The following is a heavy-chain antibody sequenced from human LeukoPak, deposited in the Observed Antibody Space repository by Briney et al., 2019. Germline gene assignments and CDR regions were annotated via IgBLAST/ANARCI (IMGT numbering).Heavy chain of an antibody. CDR3: ARDGAIQLWPNFDY. J-gene: IGHJ4*02. Sequence: GGSLRLSCAASGFTFSSYAMHWVRQAPGKGLEWVAVISYDGSNKYYADSVKGRFTISRDNSKNTLYLQMNSLRAEDTAVYYCARDGAIQLWPNFDYWGQGTLVTISS. D-gene: IGHD5-18*01. V-gene: IGHV3-30-3*01. CDR2: ISYDGSNK. CDR1: GFTFSSYA.